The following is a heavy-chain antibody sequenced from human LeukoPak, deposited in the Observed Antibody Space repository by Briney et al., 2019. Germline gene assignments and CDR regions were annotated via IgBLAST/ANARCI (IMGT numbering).Heavy chain of an antibody. CDR3: TRGAGTGWRFDS. J-gene: IGHJ4*02. CDR1: GFTFSSYE. Sequence: GGSLRLSCAASGFTFSSYEMNWVRQAPGKGLEWVSYISSSGSTIYYADSVKGRFTISRDNAKNSLYLQMNSLRAEDTAVYYCTRGAGTGWRFDSWGQGTLLTVSS. D-gene: IGHD6-19*01. CDR2: ISSSGSTI. V-gene: IGHV3-48*03.